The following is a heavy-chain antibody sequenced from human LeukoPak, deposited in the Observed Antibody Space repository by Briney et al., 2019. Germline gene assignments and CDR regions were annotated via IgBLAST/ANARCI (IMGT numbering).Heavy chain of an antibody. Sequence: PGGSLRLSCVASGYTFSDYYMSWIRQAPGKGLEWVSYISSSGDSTYYAYSVKGRFTISRDNVKNSLYLQMNSLRAEDTAVYYCARVVTSWFDPWGQGTLVTVSS. J-gene: IGHJ5*02. CDR2: ISSSGDST. V-gene: IGHV3-11*01. CDR3: ARVVTSWFDP. CDR1: GYTFSDYY. D-gene: IGHD4-23*01.